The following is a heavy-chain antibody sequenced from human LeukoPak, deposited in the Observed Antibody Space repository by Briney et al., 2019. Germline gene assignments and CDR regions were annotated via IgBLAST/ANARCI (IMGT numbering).Heavy chain of an antibody. CDR2: IYYSGST. D-gene: IGHD4-17*01. CDR3: AGRANDYGDYAALAQGVHDY. V-gene: IGHV4-59*01. Sequence: SETLSLTCTVSGGAISSYYWSWIRQPPGKGLEWIGYIYYSGSTNYNPSLKSRVTISVDTSKNQFSLKLSSVTAADTAVYYCAGRANDYGDYAALAQGVHDYWGQGTLVTVSS. CDR1: GGAISSYY. J-gene: IGHJ4*02.